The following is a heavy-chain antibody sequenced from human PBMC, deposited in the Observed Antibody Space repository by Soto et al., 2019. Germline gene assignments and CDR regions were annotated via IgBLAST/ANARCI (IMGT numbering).Heavy chain of an antibody. CDR3: VSTFVFGGVIVMRRTYSYYGMDV. CDR2: IIPIFGKA. J-gene: IGHJ6*02. D-gene: IGHD3-16*02. V-gene: IGHV1-69*13. Sequence: SVKVSCKASGGTFSSYAISWVRQAPGQGLEWMGGIIPIFGKANYAQKFQGRVTITADESTSTAYMELSSLRSEDTAVYYCVSTFVFGGVIVMRRTYSYYGMDVWG. CDR1: GGTFSSYA.